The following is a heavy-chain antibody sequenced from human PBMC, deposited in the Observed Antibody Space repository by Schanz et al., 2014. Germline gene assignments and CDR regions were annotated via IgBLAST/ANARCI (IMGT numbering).Heavy chain of an antibody. Sequence: EVLLVESGGGLVTPGESLRLSCAASGFTFSSYSMNWVRQAPGKGLEWVSSVSHGGTYIYYADSVRGRFTISRDNAKNSLFLQMHSLRADDTAVYYCARSTYYDILTGQTHTRVDVRYFDLWGRGTLVTGSS. CDR1: GFTFSSYS. CDR2: VSHGGTYI. CDR3: ARSTYYDILTGQTHTRVDVRYFDL. J-gene: IGHJ2*01. D-gene: IGHD3-9*01. V-gene: IGHV3-21*02.